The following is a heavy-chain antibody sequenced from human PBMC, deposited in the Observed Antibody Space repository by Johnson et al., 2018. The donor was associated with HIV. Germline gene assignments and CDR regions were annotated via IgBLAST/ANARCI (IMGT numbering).Heavy chain of an antibody. Sequence: QVQLVESGGGVVQPGRSLRLSCAASVFTFSSYGMHWVRQAPGKGLEWVAVISYDGSNKYYVDSVTRLFTISRDNAKNSQYLQMNRLRAEYTAVYYCARGSGDVGAILGAFDIWGQGTMVTVSS. CDR2: ISYDGSNK. D-gene: IGHD1-26*01. V-gene: IGHV3-30*03. CDR3: ARGSGDVGAILGAFDI. CDR1: VFTFSSYG. J-gene: IGHJ3*02.